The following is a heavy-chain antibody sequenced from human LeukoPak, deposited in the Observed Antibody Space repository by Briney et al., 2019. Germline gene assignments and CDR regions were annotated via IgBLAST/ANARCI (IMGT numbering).Heavy chain of an antibody. J-gene: IGHJ5*02. CDR3: AREQRYSSSWYGVSGWFDP. V-gene: IGHV4-39*02. D-gene: IGHD6-13*01. Sequence: PSETLSLTCTVSGGSISSSSYYWGWIRQPPGKGLEWIGSIYYSGSTYYNPSLKSRVTISVDTSKNQFSLKLSSVTAADTAVYYCAREQRYSSSWYGVSGWFDPWGQGTLVTVSS. CDR2: IYYSGST. CDR1: GGSISSSSYY.